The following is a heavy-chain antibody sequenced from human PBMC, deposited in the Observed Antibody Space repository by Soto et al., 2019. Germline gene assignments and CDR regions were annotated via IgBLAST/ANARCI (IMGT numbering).Heavy chain of an antibody. D-gene: IGHD5-18*01. V-gene: IGHV1-69*13. CDR2: IIPIFGTA. J-gene: IGHJ5*02. CDR1: GGTFSSYA. CDR3: ARARGYSYGSVSSWFDP. Sequence: GASVKVSCKASGGTFSSYAISWVRQAPGQGLEWMGGIIPIFGTANYAQKFQGRVTITADESTSTAYMELSSLRSEDTAVYYCARARGYSYGSVSSWFDPWGQGTLVTV.